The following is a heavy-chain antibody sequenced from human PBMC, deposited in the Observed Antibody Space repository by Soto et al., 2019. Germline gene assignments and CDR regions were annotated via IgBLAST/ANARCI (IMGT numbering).Heavy chain of an antibody. V-gene: IGHV3-33*01. D-gene: IGHD3-3*02. CDR1: GFTFKNYG. CDR2: IWYDGSNK. J-gene: IGHJ4*02. CDR3: TRDIRSIYFDY. Sequence: GGSLRLSCAASGFTFKNYGMHWVRQAPGKGLEWVAVIWYDGSNKYYADSVKGRFTISRDSSKNTLDLQMNSLRGEDTAVYYCTRDIRSIYFDYWGQGARVTVSS.